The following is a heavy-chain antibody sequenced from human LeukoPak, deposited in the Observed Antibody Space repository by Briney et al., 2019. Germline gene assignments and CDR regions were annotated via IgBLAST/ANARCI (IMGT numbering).Heavy chain of an antibody. J-gene: IGHJ4*02. CDR1: GVSFSGYY. V-gene: IGHV4-34*01. D-gene: IGHD3-22*01. Sequence: SETLSLTCAVYGVSFSGYYWSWIRQPPGKGLEWIGEINHSGSTNYNPSLKSRVTISVDTSKNQFSLKLSSVTAADTAVYYCARGNRYYYDSSGSDYWGQGTLVTVSS. CDR3: ARGNRYYYDSSGSDY. CDR2: INHSGST.